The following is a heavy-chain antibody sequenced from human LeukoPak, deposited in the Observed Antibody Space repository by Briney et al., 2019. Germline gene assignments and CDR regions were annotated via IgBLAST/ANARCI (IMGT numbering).Heavy chain of an antibody. J-gene: IGHJ3*02. CDR1: GFTFSDYY. CDR3: ARGPRGYDSSGYYYGVGAFDI. D-gene: IGHD3-22*01. Sequence: GGSLRLSCAASGFTFSDYYMSWIRQAPGKGLEWVSYISSSGSTIYYADSVKGRFTISRDNAKNSLYLQMNSLRAEDTAVYYCARGPRGYDSSGYYYGVGAFDIWGQGTMVTVSS. V-gene: IGHV3-11*04. CDR2: ISSSGSTI.